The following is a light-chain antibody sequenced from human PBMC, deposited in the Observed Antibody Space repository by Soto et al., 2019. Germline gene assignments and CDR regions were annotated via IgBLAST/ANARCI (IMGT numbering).Light chain of an antibody. CDR1: QSISSY. CDR3: QQSYSTRWT. V-gene: IGKV1-39*01. CDR2: AAS. J-gene: IGKJ1*01. Sequence: DIQMTQSPSSLSASVGDRVTITCRASQSISSYLNCYQRKPGKAPKLLIYAASSLQSGVPSRFSGSGSGTDFTLTISSLQPEDFATYYCQQSYSTRWTFGQGTKVDIK.